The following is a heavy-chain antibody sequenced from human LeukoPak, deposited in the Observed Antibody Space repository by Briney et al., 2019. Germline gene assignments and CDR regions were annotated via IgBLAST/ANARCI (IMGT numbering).Heavy chain of an antibody. CDR3: TGSFGELTFFDY. D-gene: IGHD3-10*01. Sequence: GGSLRLSCAASGFTFSSYAMSWVRQAPGKGLEGVGFIRSKPYGGTTEYAASVKGRFTISRDDSKSIAYLQMNSLKTEDTAVYYCTGSFGELTFFDYWGQGTLVTVSS. J-gene: IGHJ4*02. CDR2: IRSKPYGGTT. V-gene: IGHV3-49*04. CDR1: GFTFSSYA.